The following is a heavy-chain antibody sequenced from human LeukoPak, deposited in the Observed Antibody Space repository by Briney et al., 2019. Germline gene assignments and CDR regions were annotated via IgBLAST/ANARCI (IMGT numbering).Heavy chain of an antibody. CDR3: AGYYYDSTGYETFDY. J-gene: IGHJ4*02. Sequence: EASVKVSCKASGGTFSSYAISWVRQAPGQGLEWMGRIIPILGIANYAQKFQGRVTITADKSTSTAYMELSSLRSEDTAVYYCAGYYYDSTGYETFDYWGQGTLVTVSS. CDR1: GGTFSSYA. CDR2: IIPILGIA. V-gene: IGHV1-69*04. D-gene: IGHD3-22*01.